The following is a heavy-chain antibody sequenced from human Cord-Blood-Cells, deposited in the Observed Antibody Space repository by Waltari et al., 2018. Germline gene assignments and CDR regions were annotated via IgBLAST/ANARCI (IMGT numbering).Heavy chain of an antibody. Sequence: QVQLQQWGAGLLKPSETLSLTCAVYGGSFSGYYWSWIRQPPGKGLEWIGEINHSGSTNYNPSLKSRVTISVDTSKNQFSLKLSSVTAADTAVYYCARVVPYSTPDYWGQGTLVTVSS. CDR3: ARVVPYSTPDY. J-gene: IGHJ4*02. D-gene: IGHD6-13*01. V-gene: IGHV4-34*01. CDR2: INHSGST. CDR1: GGSFSGYY.